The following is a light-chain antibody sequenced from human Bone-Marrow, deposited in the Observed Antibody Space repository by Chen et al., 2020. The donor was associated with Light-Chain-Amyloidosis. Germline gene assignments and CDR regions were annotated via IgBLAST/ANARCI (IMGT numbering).Light chain of an antibody. CDR2: EVS. CDR3: QSYDGSLRGLI. V-gene: IGLV2-8*01. Sequence: QSALTQPPSASGSPGQSVTISCTGTSSDVGAYNFVSWYQQHPGKAPKLMIYEVSKRPSGVPDRFSASKSGNTASLTVSGLQAEDEADYYCQSYDGSLRGLIFGGGTKLTVL. CDR1: SSDVGAYNF. J-gene: IGLJ2*01.